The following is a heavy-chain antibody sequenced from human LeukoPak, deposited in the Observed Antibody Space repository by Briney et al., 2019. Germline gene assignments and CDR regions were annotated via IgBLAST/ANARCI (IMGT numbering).Heavy chain of an antibody. CDR1: GFTFSSYA. CDR3: AKHYDYVWGSYPPGADYGMDV. CDR2: ISGSGGST. J-gene: IGHJ6*02. D-gene: IGHD3-16*01. Sequence: PGGSLRLSCAASGFTFSSYAMSWVRQAPGKGLEWVSAISGSGGSTYYADSVKGRFTISRDNSKNMLYLQMNSLRAEDTAVYYCAKHYDYVWGSYPPGADYGMDVWGQGTTVTVSS. V-gene: IGHV3-23*01.